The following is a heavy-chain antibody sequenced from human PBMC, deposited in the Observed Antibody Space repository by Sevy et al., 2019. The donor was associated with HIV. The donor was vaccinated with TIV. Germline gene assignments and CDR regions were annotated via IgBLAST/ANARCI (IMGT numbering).Heavy chain of an antibody. CDR2: IKQDGSDK. D-gene: IGHD4-17*01. Sequence: GGSLRLSCTASGFTFSDYWMSWVRQAPGKGLEWVANIKQDGSDKHYVDSVKGRFTISRANAKNSLYLQMNSLRAGDTAGYYCARGVTTVTPFDYWGQGTLVTVSS. V-gene: IGHV3-7*01. J-gene: IGHJ4*02. CDR3: ARGVTTVTPFDY. CDR1: GFTFSDYW.